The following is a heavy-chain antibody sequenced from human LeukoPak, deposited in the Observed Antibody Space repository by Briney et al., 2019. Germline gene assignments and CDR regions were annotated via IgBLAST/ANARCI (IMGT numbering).Heavy chain of an antibody. J-gene: IGHJ4*02. CDR3: ARLYGSGRAIDY. CDR2: IYYSGST. Sequence: SETLSLTCTVSGGSISSSSYYWGWIRQPPGTGLEWIGSIYYSGSTYYNPSLKSRVTISVDTSKNQFSLKLSSVTAADTAVYYCARLYGSGRAIDYWGQGTLVTVSS. V-gene: IGHV4-39*01. CDR1: GGSISSSSYY. D-gene: IGHD3-10*01.